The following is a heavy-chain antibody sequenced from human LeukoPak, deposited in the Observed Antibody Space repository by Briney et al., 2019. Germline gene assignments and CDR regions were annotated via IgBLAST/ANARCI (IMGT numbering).Heavy chain of an antibody. V-gene: IGHV3-23*01. Sequence: GGSLRLSCAASGFTFSSYAMSWVRQAPGKGLEWVSAISGSDGSTYYADSVKGRFTISRDNSKNTLYLQMNSLRAEDTAVYYCAKAAKMLAMIVVVTIHFDYWGQGTLVTVSS. CDR1: GFTFSSYA. D-gene: IGHD3-22*01. CDR3: AKAAKMLAMIVVVTIHFDY. J-gene: IGHJ4*02. CDR2: ISGSDGST.